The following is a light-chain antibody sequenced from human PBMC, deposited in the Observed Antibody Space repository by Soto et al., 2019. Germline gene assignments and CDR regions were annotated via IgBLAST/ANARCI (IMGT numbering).Light chain of an antibody. V-gene: IGLV1-51*01. CDR2: DNN. CDR3: GTWDTSVSAGV. J-gene: IGLJ2*01. Sequence: QSVLPQPPSVSAAPGQPVSISCSGSRSNIGNNYVSWYQQLPGTAPKLLTYDNNKRPSGIPNRFSGYASGTSATLGITGLQTGDEADYYCGTWDTSVSAGVFGGGTKLTV. CDR1: RSNIGNNY.